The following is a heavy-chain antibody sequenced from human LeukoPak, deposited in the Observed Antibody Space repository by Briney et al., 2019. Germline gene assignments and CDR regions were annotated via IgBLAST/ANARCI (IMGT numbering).Heavy chain of an antibody. V-gene: IGHV2-5*01. CDR2: IYWNDDK. CDR3: AHGWFGELFEDFDY. D-gene: IGHD3-10*01. J-gene: IGHJ4*02. Sequence: SGPTLVNPTQTLTLTCTFSGFSLSTSGVGVGWIRQPPGKALEWLALIYWNDDKRYSPSLKGRLTITKDTSKNQVVLTMTNMDPVDTATYYCAHGWFGELFEDFDYWGQGTLVTVSS. CDR1: GFSLSTSGVG.